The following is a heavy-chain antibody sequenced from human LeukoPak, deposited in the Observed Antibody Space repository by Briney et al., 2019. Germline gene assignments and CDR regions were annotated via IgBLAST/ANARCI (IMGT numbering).Heavy chain of an antibody. CDR2: IVYSGST. Sequence: PSETLSLTCTVSGGSISSYYWSWIRQPPGKGLEWFGFIVYSGSTNYNPSLKSRVTISIDTSNNQLSLKLSSVTAADTAVYYCARHREMDSYDAFDMWGQGTMVTVSS. CDR1: GGSISSYY. D-gene: IGHD5-24*01. CDR3: ARHREMDSYDAFDM. J-gene: IGHJ3*02. V-gene: IGHV4-59*08.